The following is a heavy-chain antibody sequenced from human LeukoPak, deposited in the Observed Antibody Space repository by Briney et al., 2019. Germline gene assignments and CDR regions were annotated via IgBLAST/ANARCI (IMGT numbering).Heavy chain of an antibody. D-gene: IGHD6-13*01. CDR2: IYYSGST. J-gene: IGHJ6*03. V-gene: IGHV4-61*08. CDR1: GGSISRSVYY. Sequence: SETLSPTCTVSGGSISRSVYYWGWIRQPPGKGLEWIGYIYYSGSTNYNPSLKSRVTISVDTSKNQFSLKLSSVTAADTAVYYCARAEIAAAGFVGYYYYMDVWGKGTTVTISS. CDR3: ARAEIAAAGFVGYYYYMDV.